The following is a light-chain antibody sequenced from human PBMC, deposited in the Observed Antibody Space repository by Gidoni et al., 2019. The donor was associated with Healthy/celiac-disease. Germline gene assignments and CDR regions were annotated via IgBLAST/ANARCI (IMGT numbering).Light chain of an antibody. CDR3: AAWDDSLNGFYV. Sequence: GQRVTISCSGSSSNIGSNTVNWYQQLPGTAPKLLIYSNNQRPSGVPDRFSGSKSGTSASLASSGLQSEDEADYYCAAWDDSLNGFYVFGTGTKVTVL. CDR1: SSNIGSNT. V-gene: IGLV1-44*01. CDR2: SNN. J-gene: IGLJ1*01.